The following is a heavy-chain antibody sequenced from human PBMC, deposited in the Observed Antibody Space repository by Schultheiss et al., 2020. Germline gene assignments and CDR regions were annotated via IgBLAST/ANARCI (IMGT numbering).Heavy chain of an antibody. CDR3: ARIPGIAVAGRDY. CDR1: GGSFSGYY. D-gene: IGHD6-19*01. V-gene: IGHV4-34*01. J-gene: IGHJ4*02. CDR2: IYYSGST. Sequence: SQTLSLTCAVYGGSFSGYYWSWIRQPPGKGLEWIGYIYYSGSTYYNPSLKSRVTISVDTSKNKFSLKLSSVTAADTAVYYCARIPGIAVAGRDYWGQGTLVTVSS.